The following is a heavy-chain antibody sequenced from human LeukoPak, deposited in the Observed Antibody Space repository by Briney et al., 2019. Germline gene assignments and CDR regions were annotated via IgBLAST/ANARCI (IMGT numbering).Heavy chain of an antibody. D-gene: IGHD5-12*01. CDR2: IYYSGST. Sequence: SETLSLTCNVSGDSMRSYYWSWIRQPPGKGLEWIWYIYYSGSTSYNPSLKSRVTISVDTSKKQFSLKLISVTAADTAVYYCARGGYSGYDFEYWGQGTLVTVSS. CDR1: GDSMRSYY. CDR3: ARGGYSGYDFEY. V-gene: IGHV4-59*01. J-gene: IGHJ4*02.